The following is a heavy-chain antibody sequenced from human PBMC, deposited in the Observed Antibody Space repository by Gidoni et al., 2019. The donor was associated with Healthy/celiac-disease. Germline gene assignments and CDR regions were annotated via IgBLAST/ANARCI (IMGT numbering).Heavy chain of an antibody. CDR1: GGTFSSYA. Sequence: QVQLVQSGAEVKKPGSSVKVSCKASGGTFSSYAISWVRQAPGQGLEWMGRIIPILGIANYAQKFQGRVTITADKSTSTAYMELSSLRSEDTAVYYCARSLPGIAGFDPWGQGTLVTVSS. J-gene: IGHJ5*02. CDR2: IIPILGIA. D-gene: IGHD6-13*01. V-gene: IGHV1-69*04. CDR3: ARSLPGIAGFDP.